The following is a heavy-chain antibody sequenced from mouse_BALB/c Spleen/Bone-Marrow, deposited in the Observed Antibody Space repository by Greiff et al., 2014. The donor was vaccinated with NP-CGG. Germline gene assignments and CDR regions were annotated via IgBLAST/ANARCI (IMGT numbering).Heavy chain of an antibody. CDR1: GFTFSSYA. V-gene: IGHV5-6-5*01. J-gene: IGHJ2*01. CDR3: ARGGFRGLDY. CDR2: ISSGGST. Sequence: EVMLVESGGGLVKPGGSLKLSCAASGFTFSSYAMSWVRQTPEKRLEWVASISSGGSTYYPDSVKGRFTIPRDNARNILYLQMSSLRSEDTAMYYCARGGFRGLDYWGQGTTLTVSS.